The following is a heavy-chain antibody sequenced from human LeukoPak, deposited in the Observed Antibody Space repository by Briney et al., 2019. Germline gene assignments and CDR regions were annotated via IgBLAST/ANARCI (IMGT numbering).Heavy chain of an antibody. Sequence: SETLSLTCTVSGGSISSGGYYWSWIRQPPGKGLEWIGEINHSGSTNYNPSLKSRVTISVDTSKNQFSLKLSSVTAADTAVYYCARETYMVRGVPRDWGQGTLVTVSS. J-gene: IGHJ4*02. CDR1: GGSISSGGYY. D-gene: IGHD3-10*01. CDR3: ARETYMVRGVPRD. V-gene: IGHV4-39*07. CDR2: INHSGST.